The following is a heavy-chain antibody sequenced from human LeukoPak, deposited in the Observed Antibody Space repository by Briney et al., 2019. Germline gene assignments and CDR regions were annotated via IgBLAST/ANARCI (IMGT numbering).Heavy chain of an antibody. Sequence: KPGGSLRLSCAASGFTFSSYSMNWVRQAPGKGLEWVSSISSSSSYIYYADSVKGRFTISRDNAKNSLYLQMNSLRAEDTAVYYCARAGSYGTGAFDIWGQGTMVTVSS. CDR2: ISSSSSYI. CDR1: GFTFSSYS. V-gene: IGHV3-21*04. CDR3: ARAGSYGTGAFDI. J-gene: IGHJ3*02. D-gene: IGHD3-10*01.